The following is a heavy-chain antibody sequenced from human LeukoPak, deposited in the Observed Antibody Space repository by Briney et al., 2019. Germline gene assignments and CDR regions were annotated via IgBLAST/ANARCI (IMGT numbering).Heavy chain of an antibody. J-gene: IGHJ6*03. Sequence: PSETLSLTCTVSGGSISSYYWSWIRQPPGKGLEWIGYIYYSGSTNYNPSLKSRVTISVDTSKNQFSLKLSSVTAADTAVYYCARAQTLYYYYYMDVWGKGTTVTVSS. CDR2: IYYSGST. CDR3: ARAQTLYYYYYMDV. D-gene: IGHD4-23*01. V-gene: IGHV4-59*01. CDR1: GGSISSYY.